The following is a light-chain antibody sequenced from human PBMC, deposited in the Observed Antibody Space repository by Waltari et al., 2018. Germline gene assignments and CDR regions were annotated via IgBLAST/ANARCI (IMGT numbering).Light chain of an antibody. CDR1: QTISIY. J-gene: IGKJ2*01. CDR2: KAS. Sequence: CRSSQTISIYLAWYQQNPGKAPNLLIYKASTLESGVPSRFSGSGSGTEFTLTISSLQPDDFATYYCQQYHSYSPYTFGQGTKLDIK. V-gene: IGKV1-5*03. CDR3: QQYHSYSPYT.